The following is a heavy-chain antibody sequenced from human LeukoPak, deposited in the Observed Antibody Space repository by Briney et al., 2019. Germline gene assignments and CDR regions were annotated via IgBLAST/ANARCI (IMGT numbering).Heavy chain of an antibody. J-gene: IGHJ4*02. V-gene: IGHV1-69*05. CDR2: IIPIFDST. CDR1: GGTFSSHG. CDR3: ARRWPHSSGYYLFDY. D-gene: IGHD3-22*01. Sequence: GASVKVSCKASGGTFSSHGLSWVRQAPGQGLEWMGGIIPIFDSTNYAQNFQGRVTITMDESTSTAYMELGSLRTDDTAVYYCARRWPHSSGYYLFDYWGQGTLVTVSS.